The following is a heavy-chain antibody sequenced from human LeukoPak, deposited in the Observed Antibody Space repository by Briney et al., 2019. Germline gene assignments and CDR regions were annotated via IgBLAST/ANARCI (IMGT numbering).Heavy chain of an antibody. Sequence: PGGSLRLSCAASGFTFSSYSMNWVRQAPGKGLEWVSSISSSSSYIYYADSVKGRFTISRDNAKNSLYLQMNSLRAEDTAVYYCARVGLYSYSSSWYREVGGDWGQGTLVTVSS. CDR3: ARVGLYSYSSSWYREVGGD. J-gene: IGHJ4*02. CDR1: GFTFSSYS. V-gene: IGHV3-21*01. CDR2: ISSSSSYI. D-gene: IGHD6-13*01.